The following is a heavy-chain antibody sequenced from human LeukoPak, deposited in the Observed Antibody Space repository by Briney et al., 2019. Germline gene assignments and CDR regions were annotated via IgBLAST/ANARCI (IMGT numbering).Heavy chain of an antibody. Sequence: GGSLRLSCAASGFTFSSYGMHWVRQAPGKGLEWVAVIWYDGSNKYYADSVKGRFTISRDNSKNTLYLQMNSLRAEDTAVYYCAGGHGTRYFDLWGRGTLVTVSS. CDR2: IWYDGSNK. J-gene: IGHJ2*01. CDR1: GFTFSSYG. CDR3: AGGHGTRYFDL. V-gene: IGHV3-33*01.